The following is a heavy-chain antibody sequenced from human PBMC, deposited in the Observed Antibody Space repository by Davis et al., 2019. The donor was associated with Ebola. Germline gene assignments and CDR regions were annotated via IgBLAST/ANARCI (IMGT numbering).Heavy chain of an antibody. Sequence: AASVEVSCKASGGTFSSYAISWVRQAPGQGLEWMGGIIPIFGTANYAQKFQGRVTITADESTSTAYMELSSLRSEDTAVYYCARVPRLHGDYGMDVWGQGTTVTVSS. D-gene: IGHD4-11*01. CDR2: IIPIFGTA. CDR1: GGTFSSYA. J-gene: IGHJ6*02. V-gene: IGHV1-69*13. CDR3: ARVPRLHGDYGMDV.